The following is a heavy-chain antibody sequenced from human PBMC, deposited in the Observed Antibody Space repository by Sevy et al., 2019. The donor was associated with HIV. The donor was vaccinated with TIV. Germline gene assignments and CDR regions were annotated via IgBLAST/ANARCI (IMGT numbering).Heavy chain of an antibody. Sequence: GGSLRLSCAASGFSFTWYWMSWVRQTPEKGLEWVANIKQDGSEKNYVDSVKGRFSISKDNSKNTLYLQMSSLKTEDTAVYYCAKDYSAGITFVRGAYRARGDYFDYWGQGTQVTVSS. V-gene: IGHV3-7*01. D-gene: IGHD3-10*01. J-gene: IGHJ4*02. CDR1: GFSFTWYW. CDR3: AKDYSAGITFVRGAYRARGDYFDY. CDR2: IKQDGSEK.